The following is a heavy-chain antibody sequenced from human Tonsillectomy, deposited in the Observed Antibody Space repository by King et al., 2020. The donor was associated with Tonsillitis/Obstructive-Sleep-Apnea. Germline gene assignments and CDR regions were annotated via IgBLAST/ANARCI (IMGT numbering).Heavy chain of an antibody. CDR1: GGTFSSYV. CDR3: AREGTGRVGWGYNWFAS. CDR2: VIPNVGIG. J-gene: IGHJ5*01. V-gene: IGHV1-69*04. Sequence: QLVQSGAEVKKTGSSVKVSCKASGGTFSSYVISWVRQAPGQGLEWMGRVIPNVGIGKYAQKFQGRVTISPDKSTTTAYMELSSLRSEETAVYYCAREGTGRVGWGYNWFASWGQGTLVTVSS. D-gene: IGHD1-1*01.